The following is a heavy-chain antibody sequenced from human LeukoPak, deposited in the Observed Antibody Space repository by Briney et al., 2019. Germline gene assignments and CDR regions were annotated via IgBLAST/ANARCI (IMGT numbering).Heavy chain of an antibody. V-gene: IGHV3-30-3*01. CDR2: ISYDGSNK. D-gene: IGHD1-26*01. Sequence: GGSLRLSCAASGFTFSSYAMYWVRQAPGKGLEWVAVISYDGSNKYYADSVKGRFTISRDNSKNTLYLQMNSLRAEDTAVYYCARDPGVYSGSYYRYFQHWGQGTLVTVSS. CDR3: ARDPGVYSGSYYRYFQH. J-gene: IGHJ1*01. CDR1: GFTFSSYA.